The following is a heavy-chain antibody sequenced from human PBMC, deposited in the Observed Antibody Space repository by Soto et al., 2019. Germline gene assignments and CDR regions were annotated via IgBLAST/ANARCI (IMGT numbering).Heavy chain of an antibody. CDR1: GYTFTSYA. D-gene: IGHD3-22*01. J-gene: IGHJ5*02. V-gene: IGHV1-3*01. Sequence: ASVKVSCKASGYTFTSYAMHWVRQAPGQRLEWMGWINAGNGNTKYSQKFQGRVTITRDTSASTAYMELSSLRSEDTAVYYCAACSGYYWGYFDPWGQGTLVPVSS. CDR3: AACSGYYWGYFDP. CDR2: INAGNGNT.